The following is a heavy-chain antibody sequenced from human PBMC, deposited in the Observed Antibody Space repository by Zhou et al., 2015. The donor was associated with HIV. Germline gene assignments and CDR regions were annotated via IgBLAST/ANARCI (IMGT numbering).Heavy chain of an antibody. D-gene: IGHD2-2*01. CDR2: ILPMYGLR. CDR1: GGTLNIYS. J-gene: IGHJ4*02. V-gene: IGHV1-69*12. Sequence: QVQLVQSGAEVKKPGSSVKVSCKPSGGTLNIYSLSWVRQAPGQDLEWMGVILPMYGLRNYAQKFQGRVTITANESTNTAYMELTSLRSEDTAVYYCAKTARVTPAGPDHWGQGTLVTVSS. CDR3: AKTARVTPAGPDH.